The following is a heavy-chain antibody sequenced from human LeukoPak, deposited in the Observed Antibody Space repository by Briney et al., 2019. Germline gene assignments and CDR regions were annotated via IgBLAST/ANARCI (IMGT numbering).Heavy chain of an antibody. D-gene: IGHD5-12*01. Sequence: AGGSLRLSCVVSGFSFSDSYMTWIRQTPGKGLEWLAYISGSGSDIYYADSVKGRFTISRDNSKNTLYLQMNSLRAEDTAVYYCARGPSGYHNTGGQGTLVTVSS. V-gene: IGHV3-11*04. CDR1: GFSFSDSY. CDR2: ISGSGSDI. J-gene: IGHJ4*02. CDR3: ARGPSGYHNT.